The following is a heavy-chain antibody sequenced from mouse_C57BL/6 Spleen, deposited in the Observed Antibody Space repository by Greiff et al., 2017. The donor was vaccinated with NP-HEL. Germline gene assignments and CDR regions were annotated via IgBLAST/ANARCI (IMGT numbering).Heavy chain of an antibody. D-gene: IGHD1-1*01. V-gene: IGHV1-55*01. CDR1: GYTFTSYW. Sequence: QVQLQQPGAELVKPGASVKMSCKASGYTFTSYWITWVKQRPGQGLEWIGDIYPGSGSTNYNEKFKGKATLTVDTSSSTAYMQLSSLTSEDSAVYYCARSEDSSPYYFDYWGQGTTLTVSS. CDR3: ARSEDSSPYYFDY. J-gene: IGHJ2*01. CDR2: IYPGSGST.